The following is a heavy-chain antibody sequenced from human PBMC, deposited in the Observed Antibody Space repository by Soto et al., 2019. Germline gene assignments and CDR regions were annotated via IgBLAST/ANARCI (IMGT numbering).Heavy chain of an antibody. CDR3: TRSARGSGAPPVNMDS. CDR2: IYYTGST. J-gene: IGHJ4*02. V-gene: IGHV4-30-4*03. D-gene: IGHD3-10*01. CDR1: GGSISSGDYY. Sequence: PSETLSLTCTVSGGSISSGDYYWSWIRQPPGKGLEWVGYIYYTGSTKYSPSLNSRVTISVDRSKNQVSLEVTSVTAADTAMYYCTRSARGSGAPPVNMDSWGQGILVTVSS.